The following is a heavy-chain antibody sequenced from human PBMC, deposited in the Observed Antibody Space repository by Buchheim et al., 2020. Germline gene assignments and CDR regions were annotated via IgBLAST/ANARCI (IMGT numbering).Heavy chain of an antibody. CDR3: VRDETYSSGWYAVGL. J-gene: IGHJ1*01. CDR2: ISSDGHNQ. Sequence: QVQLVESGGGVVQPGRSLRLSCVGSGFTFSIYVIHWVRRAPGKGLEWVSAISSDGHNQYYVDSVKGGFTYSRDDSKNRLYLQMNSLRDEDTAVYYCVRDETYSSGWYAVGLWGQGTL. D-gene: IGHD6-19*01. CDR1: GFTFSIYV. V-gene: IGHV3-30*03.